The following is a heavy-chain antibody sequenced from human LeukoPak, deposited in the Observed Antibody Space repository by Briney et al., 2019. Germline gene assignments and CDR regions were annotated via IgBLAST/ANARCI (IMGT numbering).Heavy chain of an antibody. CDR2: IYTSGST. D-gene: IGHD6-6*01. CDR3: ARTSPRAARGFDY. J-gene: IGHJ4*02. V-gene: IGHV4-61*02. CDR1: GGSISSGSYY. Sequence: PSETLSLTCTVSGGSISSGSYYWSWIRQPAGKGLEWIGRIYTSGSTNYNPSLKSRVTISVDTSKNQFSLKLSSVTAADTAVYYCARTSPRAARGFDYWGQGTLVTVSS.